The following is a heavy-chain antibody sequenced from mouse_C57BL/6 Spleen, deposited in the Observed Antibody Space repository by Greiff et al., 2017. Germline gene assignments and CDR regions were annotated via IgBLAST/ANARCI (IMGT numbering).Heavy chain of an antibody. CDR3: AKPDWGFAY. V-gene: IGHV2-3*01. Sequence: VKLVESGPGLVAPSQSLSLTCTVSGFSLTSYGVSWVRQPPGKGLEWLGVIWGDGSTNYHSALISRLSISNENSKSQVFLKLISLQTDDTATYYCAKPDWGFAYWGQGTLVTVSA. CDR1: GFSLTSYG. CDR2: IWGDGST. D-gene: IGHD4-1*01. J-gene: IGHJ3*01.